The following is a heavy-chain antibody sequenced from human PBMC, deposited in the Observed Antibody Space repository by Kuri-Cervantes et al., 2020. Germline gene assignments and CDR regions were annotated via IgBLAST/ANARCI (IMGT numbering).Heavy chain of an antibody. CDR2: IITIFGTT. J-gene: IGHJ3*02. V-gene: IGHV1-69*05. CDR3: ARAGDPHIYAFDI. CDR1: GGTFSSYA. D-gene: IGHD7-27*01. Sequence: SVKVSCKASGGTFSSYAISWVRQAPGQGLEWMGGIITIFGTTNYAQKFQGRVTITTDESTSTAYMELSSLRSEATAVYYCARAGDPHIYAFDIWGQGTRVTVSS.